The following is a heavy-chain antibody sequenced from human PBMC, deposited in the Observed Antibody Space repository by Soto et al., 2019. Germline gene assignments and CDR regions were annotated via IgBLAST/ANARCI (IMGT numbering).Heavy chain of an antibody. D-gene: IGHD3-16*01. CDR1: GFTFSSYS. CDR3: ARGPRTFYYGMDV. J-gene: IGHJ6*02. Sequence: GGSLRLSCAASGFTFSSYSMNWVRQAPGKGLEWVSYISSSSSTIYYADSVKGRFTISRDNAKNSLYLQMNSLRAEDTAVYYCARGPRTFYYGMDVWGQGTTVTVSS. CDR2: ISSSSSTI. V-gene: IGHV3-48*01.